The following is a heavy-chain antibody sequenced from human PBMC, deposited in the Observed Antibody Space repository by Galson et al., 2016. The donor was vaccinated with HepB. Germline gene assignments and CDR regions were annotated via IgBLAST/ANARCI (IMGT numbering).Heavy chain of an antibody. Sequence: SLRLSCAASGFTFSDFWMSWVRQAPGKRLEWVANIKQHGSEKYYVDSVKGRFTISRDNAKNSLYLQMDSLRAEDTAVYYCARVGLGSRTLAEWGQGTLVTVSS. J-gene: IGHJ4*02. CDR3: ARVGLGSRTLAE. V-gene: IGHV3-7*01. CDR1: GFTFSDFW. D-gene: IGHD1-14*01. CDR2: IKQHGSEK.